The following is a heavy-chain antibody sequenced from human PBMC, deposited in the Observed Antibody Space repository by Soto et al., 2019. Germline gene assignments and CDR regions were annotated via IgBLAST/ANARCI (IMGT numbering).Heavy chain of an antibody. V-gene: IGHV3-23*01. CDR1: GFTFSSYA. CDR3: ANQPPIVVVTASL. CDR2: ISGSGGST. J-gene: IGHJ4*02. Sequence: GGSLRLSCAASGFTFSSYAMSWVRPAPGQGLEWVSAISGSGGSTYYADPVKGRFTISRDNSKNTLYLQMNSLRAEDTAVYYCANQPPIVVVTASLWAQGPMVTFYS. D-gene: IGHD2-21*02.